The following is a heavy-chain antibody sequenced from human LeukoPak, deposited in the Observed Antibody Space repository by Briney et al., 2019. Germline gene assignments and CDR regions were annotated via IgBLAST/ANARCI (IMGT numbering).Heavy chain of an antibody. V-gene: IGHV3-21*01. D-gene: IGHD3-3*01. CDR1: GFTYSISS. CDR3: ARDLTYYDFWSGYRQYYFDY. CDR2: ISSSSSYI. Sequence: PGGSLRLSCAASGFTYSISSMNGVRQAPGKGLEWVSSISSSSSYIYYADSVKGRFTISRDNAKNSLYLQMNSLRAEDTAVYYCARDLTYYDFWSGYRQYYFDYWGQGTLVTVSS. J-gene: IGHJ4*02.